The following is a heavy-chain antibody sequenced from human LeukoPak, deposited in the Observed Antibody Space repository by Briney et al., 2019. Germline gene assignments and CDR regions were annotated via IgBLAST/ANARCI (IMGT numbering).Heavy chain of an antibody. J-gene: IGHJ5*02. CDR2: IYYSGST. CDR1: GGSISSSSYY. V-gene: IGHV4-39*07. Sequence: SETLSLTCTVSGGSISSSSYYWGWIRQPPGKGLEWIGSIYYSGSTYYNPSLKSRVTISVDTSKNQFSLKLSSVTAADTAVYYCAREFSAAGTNWFDPWGQGTLVTVSS. CDR3: AREFSAAGTNWFDP. D-gene: IGHD6-13*01.